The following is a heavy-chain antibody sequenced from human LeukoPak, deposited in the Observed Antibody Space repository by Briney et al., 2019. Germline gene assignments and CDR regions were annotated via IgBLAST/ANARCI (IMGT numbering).Heavy chain of an antibody. CDR2: INPNSGGT. V-gene: IGHV1-2*02. Sequence: ASVKVSCKASGYTFTGYYMHWVRQAPGQGLEWMGWINPNSGGTNYAQKFQGRVTMTRDTSISTAYMELSRLRSDDTAVYYCARADTKVVPREAAGFDIWGPGTKVTVSS. J-gene: IGHJ3*02. CDR3: ARADTKVVPREAAGFDI. D-gene: IGHD5-18*01. CDR1: GYTFTGYY.